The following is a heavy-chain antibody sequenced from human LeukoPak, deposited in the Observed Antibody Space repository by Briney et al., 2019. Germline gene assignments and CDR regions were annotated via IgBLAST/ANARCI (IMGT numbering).Heavy chain of an antibody. J-gene: IGHJ6*02. CDR2: ISYDGSNK. CDR1: GFTFSSYA. D-gene: IGHD4-11*01. V-gene: IGHV3-30-3*01. Sequence: GGSLRLSCAASGFTFSSYAMHWVRQAPGKGLEWVAVISYDGSNKYYADSLRGRFTISRDNSKNTLYLQMNSLRAEDTAVYYCARDFVTDYYYGMDVWGQGTTVTVSS. CDR3: ARDFVTDYYYGMDV.